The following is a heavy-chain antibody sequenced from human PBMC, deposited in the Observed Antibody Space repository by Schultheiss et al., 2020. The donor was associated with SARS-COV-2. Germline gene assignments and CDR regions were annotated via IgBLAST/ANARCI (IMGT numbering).Heavy chain of an antibody. CDR2: IFSNDVK. D-gene: IGHD6-19*01. CDR3: ARIAVAGTFLGRLLDAFDI. CDR1: GFSLSNARMG. J-gene: IGHJ3*02. Sequence: SGPTLVKPTETLTLTCTVSGFSLSNARMGVSWIRQPPGKALEWLAHIFSNDVKSYSTSLKSRLTISKDTSKSQVVLTMTNMDPVDTATYYCARIAVAGTFLGRLLDAFDIWGQGTMVTVSS. V-gene: IGHV2-26*01.